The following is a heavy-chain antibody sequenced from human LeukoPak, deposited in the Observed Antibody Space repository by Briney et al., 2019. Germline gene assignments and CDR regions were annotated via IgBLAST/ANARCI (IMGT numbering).Heavy chain of an antibody. J-gene: IGHJ5*02. CDR2: MNPIKGST. CDR1: GFSFTSYD. V-gene: IGHV1-8*02. D-gene: IGHD3-10*01. Sequence: GASVKVSCKASGFSFTSYDINWVRQAPGQGLEWMGWMNPIKGSTGYARKFRGRVTMTRDTSTSTAYMELWSLTSEDTAVYYCARDGEGVAISVNFWFDPWGQGTLVTVSS. CDR3: ARDGEGVAISVNFWFDP.